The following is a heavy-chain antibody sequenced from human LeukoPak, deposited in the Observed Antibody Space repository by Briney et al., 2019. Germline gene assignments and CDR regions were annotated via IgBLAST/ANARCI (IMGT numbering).Heavy chain of an antibody. V-gene: IGHV4-34*01. Sequence: SETLSLTCAVYGGSFSGYYWSWIRQPPGKGLEWIGEINHSGSTNYNPSLKSRVTISVDTSKNQFSLKLSSVTAADTAVYYCASEGVRGVFMSQSGGPLDYWGQGTLVTVSS. D-gene: IGHD3-10*01. CDR2: INHSGST. CDR1: GGSFSGYY. CDR3: ASEGVRGVFMSQSGGPLDY. J-gene: IGHJ4*02.